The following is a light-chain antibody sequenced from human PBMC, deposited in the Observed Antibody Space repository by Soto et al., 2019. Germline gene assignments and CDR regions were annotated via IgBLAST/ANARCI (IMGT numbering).Light chain of an antibody. CDR2: DVN. CDR3: CSYAGSSLV. CDR1: SGDIGGYNY. V-gene: IGLV2-11*01. Sequence: QSVLTQPRSVSGSPGQSVTISCTGASGDIGGYNYVSWYQHHPGKAPKLIISDVNKRPSGVPDRFSGSKSGNTASLTISGLQPEDEADYYCCSYAGSSLVFGGGTQLTVL. J-gene: IGLJ2*01.